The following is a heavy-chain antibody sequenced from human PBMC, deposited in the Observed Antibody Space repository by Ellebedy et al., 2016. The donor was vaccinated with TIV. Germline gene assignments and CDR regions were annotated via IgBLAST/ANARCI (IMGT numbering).Heavy chain of an antibody. CDR3: ARRGSYGDYAVQVNSWFDR. Sequence: PGGSLRLSCAASGFSFRSYWMSWVRQAPGKGLEWVANIYQDGSVQYYLDSVKGRFTISRDNALNSLFLQMNSLRAGETAVYYCARRGSYGDYAVQVNSWFDRWGRGTLVTIS. CDR2: IYQDGSVQ. J-gene: IGHJ5*02. V-gene: IGHV3-7*01. CDR1: GFSFRSYW. D-gene: IGHD4-17*01.